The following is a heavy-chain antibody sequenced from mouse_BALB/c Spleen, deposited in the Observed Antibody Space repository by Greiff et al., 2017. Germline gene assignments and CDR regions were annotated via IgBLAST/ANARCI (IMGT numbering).Heavy chain of an antibody. CDR3: ARGYGNYLYYYAMDY. D-gene: IGHD2-10*02. CDR1: GYSITSGYY. CDR2: ISYDGSN. V-gene: IGHV3-6*02. Sequence: VQLKQSGPGLVKPSQSLSLTCSVTGYSITSGYYWNWIRQFPGNKLEWMGYISYDGSNNYNPSLKNRISITRDTSKNQFFLKLNSVTTEDTATYYCARGYGNYLYYYAMDYWGQGTSVTVSS. J-gene: IGHJ4*01.